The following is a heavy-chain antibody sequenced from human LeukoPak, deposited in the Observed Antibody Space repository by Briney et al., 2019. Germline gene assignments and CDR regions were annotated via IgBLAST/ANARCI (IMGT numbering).Heavy chain of an antibody. CDR1: GYTFTGYY. CDR2: INPNSGGT. D-gene: IGHD2-2*01. J-gene: IGHJ4*02. CDR3: ASLRYCSSTSCYLWDY. Sequence: ASVKVSCKASGYTFTGYYMHWVRQAPGQGLEWMGWINPNSGGTNYAQKFQGRVTMTRDTSISTAYMELSRLRSDDTAVYYCASLRYCSSTSCYLWDYWGQGTLVTVSS. V-gene: IGHV1-2*02.